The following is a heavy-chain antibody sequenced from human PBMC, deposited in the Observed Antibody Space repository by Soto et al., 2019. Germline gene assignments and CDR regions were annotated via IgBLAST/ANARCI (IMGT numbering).Heavy chain of an antibody. CDR3: AREESGNYVFRFDY. J-gene: IGHJ4*02. D-gene: IGHD4-4*01. CDR2: INPNSGDT. V-gene: IGHV1-2*04. CDR1: GYTFTGYY. Sequence: DSVKVSCKASGYTFTGYYMHWVRQAPGQGLEWMGWINPNSGDTNYAQKFQGWVTMTRDTSISTAHIELSRLRSDDTAVYYCAREESGNYVFRFDYWGQGPPVPVSS.